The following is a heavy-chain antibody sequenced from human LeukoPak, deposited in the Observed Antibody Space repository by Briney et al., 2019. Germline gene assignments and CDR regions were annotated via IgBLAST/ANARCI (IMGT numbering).Heavy chain of an antibody. CDR1: GYTFTGYY. D-gene: IGHD3-3*01. Sequence: ASVKVSCKASGYTFTGYYMHWVRQAPGQGLEWMGWINPNSGGTNYAQKFQGRVTMTRDTSISTAYMELSRLRSDDTAVYYCASAREYDFWSGYSFDYWGQGTLVTVSS. J-gene: IGHJ4*02. V-gene: IGHV1-2*02. CDR2: INPNSGGT. CDR3: ASAREYDFWSGYSFDY.